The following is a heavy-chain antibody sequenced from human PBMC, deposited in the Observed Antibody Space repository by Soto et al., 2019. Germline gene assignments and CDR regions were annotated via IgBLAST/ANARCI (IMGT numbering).Heavy chain of an antibody. CDR3: ARSGYSYGPNPLLY. D-gene: IGHD5-18*01. CDR2: IYYSGST. Sequence: QVQLQESGPGLVKPSQTLSLTCTVSGGSISSGGYYWSWIRQHPGKGLEWIGYIYYSGSTYYNPSLKSRVTIPVDTSKNQFSRKLSSVTAADTAVYYCARSGYSYGPNPLLYWGQGTLVTVSS. J-gene: IGHJ1*01. V-gene: IGHV4-31*03. CDR1: GGSISSGGYY.